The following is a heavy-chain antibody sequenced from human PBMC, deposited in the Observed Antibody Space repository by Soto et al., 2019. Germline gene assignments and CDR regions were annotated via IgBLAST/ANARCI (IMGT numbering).Heavy chain of an antibody. V-gene: IGHV4-31*03. CDR3: ARDGSGIRHGNFDY. Sequence: QVQLQESGPGLVKSSQTLSLTCTVSGYSISSGGYYWSWIRQRPGKGLEWIGYVYYSGITFYNPSLESRVSISLDTSKNPFSLRLNSVTAADTAVYYCARDGSGIRHGNFDYWGQGTLVTVSS. D-gene: IGHD1-26*01. J-gene: IGHJ4*02. CDR2: VYYSGIT. CDR1: GYSISSGGYY.